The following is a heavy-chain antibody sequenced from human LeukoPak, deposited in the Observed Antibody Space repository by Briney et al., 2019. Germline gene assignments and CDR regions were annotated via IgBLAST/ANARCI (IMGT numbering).Heavy chain of an antibody. Sequence: ASVKVSCKASGYTFTSYGISWVRQAPGQGLEWMGWISAYNGNTNYAQKLQGRVTMTTDTSTSTAYMELRSLRSDDTAVYYCARRTDTAMVTQVDYWGQGTLVTVSS. CDR3: ARRTDTAMVTQVDY. CDR1: GYTFTSYG. CDR2: ISAYNGNT. V-gene: IGHV1-18*01. D-gene: IGHD5-18*01. J-gene: IGHJ4*02.